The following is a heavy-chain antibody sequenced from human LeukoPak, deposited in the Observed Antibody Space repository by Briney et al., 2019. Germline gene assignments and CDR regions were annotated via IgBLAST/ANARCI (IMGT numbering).Heavy chain of an antibody. CDR2: MNPYSGNT. Sequence: ASVKVSCKSSGYTFPNYDINWVRQAPGQGLEWMGWMNPYSGNTGYAQKFQGRVTLTSDTSINTAYMEVTSLESDDTAIYYCAREGGSGFSYYFDYWGQGTLVTVSS. CDR1: GYTFPNYD. V-gene: IGHV1-8*01. D-gene: IGHD3-22*01. CDR3: AREGGSGFSYYFDY. J-gene: IGHJ4*02.